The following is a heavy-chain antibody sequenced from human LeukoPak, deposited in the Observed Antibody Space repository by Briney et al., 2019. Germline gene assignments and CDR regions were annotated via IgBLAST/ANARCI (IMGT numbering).Heavy chain of an antibody. CDR3: AGDHTRSHYYGSGSLWFDP. J-gene: IGHJ5*02. CDR1: EFTFSSYN. V-gene: IGHV3-21*01. Sequence: KSGGSLRLSCAASEFTFSSYNMNWVRQAPGKGLEWVSSISSSSKYIYYADSVKGRFTISRDNAKNSLYLQMSSLRAEDTAVYYCAGDHTRSHYYGSGSLWFDPWGQGTLVTVSS. D-gene: IGHD3-10*01. CDR2: ISSSSKYI.